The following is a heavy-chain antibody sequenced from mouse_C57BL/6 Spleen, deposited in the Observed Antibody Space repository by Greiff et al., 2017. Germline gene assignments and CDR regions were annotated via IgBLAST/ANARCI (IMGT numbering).Heavy chain of an antibody. D-gene: IGHD4-1*01. CDR1: GYSFTDYN. Sequence: LVEPGASVKISCQASGYSFTDYNMNWVKQSNGKSLEWIGVINPNYGTTSYNQKFKGKATLTVDQSSSTAYMQLNSLTSEDSAVYYCARSGTGTWFAYWGQGTLVTVSA. J-gene: IGHJ3*01. CDR2: INPNYGTT. V-gene: IGHV1-39*01. CDR3: ARSGTGTWFAY.